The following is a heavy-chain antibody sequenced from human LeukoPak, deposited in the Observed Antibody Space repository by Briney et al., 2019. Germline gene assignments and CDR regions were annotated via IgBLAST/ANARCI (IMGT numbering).Heavy chain of an antibody. D-gene: IGHD6-19*01. CDR1: GDSVSTNSAA. V-gene: IGHV6-1*01. CDR2: TYYKSKWNN. J-gene: IGHJ4*02. Sequence: SQTLSLTCAISGDSVSTNSAAWNWIRQSPSRGLEWLGRTYYKSKWNNDYAVSVKSRIIINPDTSSNQFSLQLNSVTPEDTAVYYCARDGLYSSGWYVDYWGQGTLVTVSS. CDR3: ARDGLYSSGWYVDY.